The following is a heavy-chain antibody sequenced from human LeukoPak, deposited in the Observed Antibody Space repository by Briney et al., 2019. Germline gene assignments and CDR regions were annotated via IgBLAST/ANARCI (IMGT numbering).Heavy chain of an antibody. CDR2: IYTSGST. CDR3: ARDTGLLWFGELLYLSAFDI. CDR1: GGSISSYY. Sequence: PSETLSLTCTVSGGSISSYYWSWIRQPAGKGLEWIGRIYTSGSTNYNPSPKSRVTMSVDTSKNQFSLKLSSVTAADTAVYYCARDTGLLWFGELLYLSAFDIWGQGTMVTVSS. J-gene: IGHJ3*02. V-gene: IGHV4-4*07. D-gene: IGHD3-10*01.